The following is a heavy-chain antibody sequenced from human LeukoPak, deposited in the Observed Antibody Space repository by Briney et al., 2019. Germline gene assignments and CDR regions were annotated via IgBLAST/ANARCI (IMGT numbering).Heavy chain of an antibody. D-gene: IGHD5-18*01. J-gene: IGHJ4*02. V-gene: IGHV4-31*03. Sequence: SETLSLTCTVSGGSISSGGYYWSWIRQHPGEGLEWIGYIYYSGSTYYNPSLKSRVTISVDTSKNQFSLKLSSVTAADTAVYYCARGRRGVRQLLNQNYFDYWGQGTLVTVSS. CDR2: IYYSGST. CDR3: ARGRRGVRQLLNQNYFDY. CDR1: GGSISSGGYY.